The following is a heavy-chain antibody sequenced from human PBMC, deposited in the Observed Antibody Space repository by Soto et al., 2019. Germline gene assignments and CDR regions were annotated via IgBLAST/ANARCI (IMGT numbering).Heavy chain of an antibody. CDR3: ARSSQPDYDYVWGSYRSPFYGMDV. CDR1: GGSISSYY. D-gene: IGHD3-16*02. Sequence: LSLTCTVSGGSISSYYWSWIRQPPGKGLEWIGYIYYSGSTNYNPSLKSRVTISVDTSKNQFSLKLSSVTAADTAVYYCARSSQPDYDYVWGSYRSPFYGMDVWGQGTTVTVSS. J-gene: IGHJ6*02. CDR2: IYYSGST. V-gene: IGHV4-59*01.